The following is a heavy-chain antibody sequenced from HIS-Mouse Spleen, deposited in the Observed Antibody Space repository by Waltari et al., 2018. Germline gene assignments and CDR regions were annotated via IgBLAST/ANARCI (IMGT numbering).Heavy chain of an antibody. CDR3: AREIPYSSSWYDWYFDL. CDR2: IYYSGRT. CDR1: GGSISSSSYY. V-gene: IGHV4-39*07. D-gene: IGHD6-13*01. J-gene: IGHJ2*01. Sequence: QLQLQESGPGLAKPSETLSLTCTVPGGSISSSSYYWGWIRQPPGKGLEWIGSIYYSGRTYYNPSLKSRVTISVDTSKTQFSLKLSSVTAADTAVYYCAREIPYSSSWYDWYFDLWGRGTLVTVSS.